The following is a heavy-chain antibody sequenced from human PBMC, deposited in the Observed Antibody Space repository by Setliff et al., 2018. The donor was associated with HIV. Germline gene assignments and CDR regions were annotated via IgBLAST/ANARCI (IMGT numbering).Heavy chain of an antibody. CDR2: INTVTGNP. CDR1: GYTFTSYA. CDR3: ARRMEMTPIGY. D-gene: IGHD2-15*01. V-gene: IGHV7-4-1*02. Sequence: VASVKVSCKASGYTFTSYAINWVRQAPGQGLEWMGWINTVTGNPTYAQGFTGRFVFSLDTSVSTAYLQISSLKAEDSAVYYCARRMEMTPIGYWGQGTLVTVSS. J-gene: IGHJ4*02.